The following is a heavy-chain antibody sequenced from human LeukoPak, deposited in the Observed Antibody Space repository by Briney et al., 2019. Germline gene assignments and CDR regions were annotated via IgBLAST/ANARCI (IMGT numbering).Heavy chain of an antibody. CDR2: ISYDGSNK. CDR1: GFTFSSYG. V-gene: IGHV3-30*03. CDR3: ARSSGSNDY. D-gene: IGHD6-19*01. J-gene: IGHJ4*02. Sequence: GRSLRLSCAASGFTFSSYGMHWVRQAPGKGLEWVAVISYDGSNKYYADSVKGRFTISRDNSKNTLYLQMNSLRAEDTAVYYCARSSGSNDYWGQGTLVTVSS.